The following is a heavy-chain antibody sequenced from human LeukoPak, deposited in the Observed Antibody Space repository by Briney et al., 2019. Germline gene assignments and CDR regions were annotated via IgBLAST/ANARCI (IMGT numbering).Heavy chain of an antibody. J-gene: IGHJ6*03. CDR1: GGSISSGTHY. CDR3: ARTTEGYAGGPGYSYYYYMDV. Sequence: SETLSLTCTVSGGSISSGTHYWSWIRRPAGKGLEWIVRVYASYNTIYNPSLKSRVTISVDTSNNQVSLKLRSVTAADTAVYYCARTTEGYAGGPGYSYYYYMDVWGKGTTVTISS. CDR2: VYASYNT. V-gene: IGHV4-61*02. D-gene: IGHD4-11*01.